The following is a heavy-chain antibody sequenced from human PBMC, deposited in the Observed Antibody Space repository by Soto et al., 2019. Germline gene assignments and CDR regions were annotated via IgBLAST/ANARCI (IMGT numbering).Heavy chain of an antibody. V-gene: IGHV1-69*13. Sequence: SVKVSCKASGGTFSSYAISWVRQAPGQGLEWMGGIIPIFGTANYAQKFQGRVTITADESTSTAYMELSSLRSEDTAVYYCARRYYSGGSCYRGTANWFDPWGQGTLVTVSS. D-gene: IGHD2-15*01. CDR3: ARRYYSGGSCYRGTANWFDP. CDR1: GGTFSSYA. J-gene: IGHJ5*02. CDR2: IIPIFGTA.